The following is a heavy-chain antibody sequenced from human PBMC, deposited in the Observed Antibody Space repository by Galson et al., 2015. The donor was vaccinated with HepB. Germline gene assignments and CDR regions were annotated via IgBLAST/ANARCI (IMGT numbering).Heavy chain of an antibody. CDR1: GGSISSYY. J-gene: IGHJ4*02. CDR2: IYCSGST. V-gene: IGHV4-59*01. Sequence: LSLTCTVSGGSISSYYWSWIRQPPGKGLEWIGYIYCSGSTNYNPSLKSRVTISVDTSKNQFSLKLSSVTAADTAVYYCAREYSSSWVDYWGQGTLVTVSS. CDR3: AREYSSSWVDY. D-gene: IGHD6-13*01.